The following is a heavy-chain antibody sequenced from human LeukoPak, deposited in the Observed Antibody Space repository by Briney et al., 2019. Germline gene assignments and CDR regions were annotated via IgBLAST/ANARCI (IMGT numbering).Heavy chain of an antibody. CDR3: ATDLAHTSMVLYFDY. CDR2: ISYDGSNK. CDR1: GFTFSSYA. V-gene: IGHV3-30-3*01. D-gene: IGHD5-18*01. J-gene: IGHJ4*02. Sequence: GGSLRLSCAASGFTFSSYAMHWVRQAPGKGLEWVAVISYDGSNKYYADSVKGRFTISRDNSKNTLYLQMNSLRAEDTAVYYCATDLAHTSMVLYFDYWGQGTLVTVSS.